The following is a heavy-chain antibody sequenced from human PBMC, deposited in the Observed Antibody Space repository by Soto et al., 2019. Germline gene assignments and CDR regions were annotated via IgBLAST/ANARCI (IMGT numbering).Heavy chain of an antibody. V-gene: IGHV1-18*01. CDR1: DYTFTTYG. J-gene: IGHJ4*02. Sequence: QVQLEQSGVEVKKPGASVKVSCKASDYTFTTYGIGWVRQAPGQGLEWMGWITVNSGNTNYPQKFQGRVTMTTDTSTSTAYMELRSLTSDDTAVYYCGRGLGGGWYYFDYWGQGTLVTVSS. D-gene: IGHD6-19*01. CDR2: ITVNSGNT. CDR3: GRGLGGGWYYFDY.